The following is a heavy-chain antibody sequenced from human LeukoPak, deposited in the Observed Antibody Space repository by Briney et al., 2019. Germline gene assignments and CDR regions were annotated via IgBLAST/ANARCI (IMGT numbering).Heavy chain of an antibody. CDR1: GGSISSYY. J-gene: IGHJ4*02. Sequence: SETLSLTCTVSGGSISSYYWSWIRQPPGKGLEWIGYIFYSGSTNYNPSLKGRVTMSADTSKNQFSLKLTSMTAADTAVYYCARFSSGCSTSSCYLTYWGQGTLVTVS. V-gene: IGHV4-59*01. D-gene: IGHD2-2*01. CDR3: ARFSSGCSTSSCYLTY. CDR2: IFYSGST.